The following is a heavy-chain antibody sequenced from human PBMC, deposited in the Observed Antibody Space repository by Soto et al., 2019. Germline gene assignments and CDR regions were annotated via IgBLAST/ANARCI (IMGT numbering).Heavy chain of an antibody. Sequence: GASLKVSCKASGGTFSSYAISWVRQAPGQGLEWMGGIIPIFGTANYAQKFQGRVTITADKSTSTAYMELSSLRSEDTAVYYCASHCSDGIFYHYWGQGTLVIVSP. CDR1: GGTFSSYA. D-gene: IGHD2-15*01. J-gene: IGHJ4*02. CDR2: IIPIFGTA. V-gene: IGHV1-69*06. CDR3: ASHCSDGIFYHY.